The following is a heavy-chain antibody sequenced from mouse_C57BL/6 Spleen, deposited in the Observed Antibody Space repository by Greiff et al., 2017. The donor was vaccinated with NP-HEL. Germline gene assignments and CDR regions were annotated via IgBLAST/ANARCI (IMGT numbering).Heavy chain of an antibody. CDR1: GFTFSSYA. CDR2: ISDGGSYT. Sequence: EVQLVESGGGLVKPGGSLKLSCAASGFTFSSYAMSWVRQTPEKRLEWVATISDGGSYTYYPDNVKGRFTISRDNAKNNLYLQMSHLKSEDTAMYYCARAPLMDYWGQGTSVTVSS. J-gene: IGHJ4*01. V-gene: IGHV5-4*01. CDR3: ARAPLMDY.